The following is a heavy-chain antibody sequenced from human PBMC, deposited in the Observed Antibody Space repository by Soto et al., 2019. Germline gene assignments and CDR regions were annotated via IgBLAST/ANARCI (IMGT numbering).Heavy chain of an antibody. Sequence: SETLSLTCTVSGGSISSSSYYWGWIRQPPGKGLEWIGSIYYSGSTYYNPSLKSRVTISVDTSKNQFSLKLSSVTAADTAAYYCARHGTTSGYSSSRVFDYWGQGTLVTVSS. CDR2: IYYSGST. J-gene: IGHJ4*02. V-gene: IGHV4-39*01. D-gene: IGHD6-13*01. CDR3: ARHGTTSGYSSSRVFDY. CDR1: GGSISSSSYY.